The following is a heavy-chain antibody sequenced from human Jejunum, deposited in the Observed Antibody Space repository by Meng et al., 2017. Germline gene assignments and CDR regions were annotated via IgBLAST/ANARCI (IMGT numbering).Heavy chain of an antibody. D-gene: IGHD2-15*01. CDR1: GYTFTHYH. V-gene: IGHV1-2*06. CDR3: IREGCNAGSCFYY. Sequence: GESLKISCKASGYTFTHYHMHWVRQAPGQGLEWMGRIHPNSGDTNYAQKFQGRVTMTGDTSIATVYMELTSLRSDDTAVFYCIREGCNAGSCFYYWGQGTQVTVSS. CDR2: IHPNSGDT. J-gene: IGHJ4*02.